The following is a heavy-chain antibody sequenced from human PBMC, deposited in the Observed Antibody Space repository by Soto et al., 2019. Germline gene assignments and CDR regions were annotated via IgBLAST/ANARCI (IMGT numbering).Heavy chain of an antibody. D-gene: IGHD3-22*01. CDR2: VYYGGST. V-gene: IGHV4-39*01. CDR3: AGGDYHHSSSYYFYYFSMDI. CDR1: GGSISSSSYY. J-gene: IGHJ6*01. Sequence: SETLSLTCTVSGGSISSSSYYWGWIRQPPGKGLEWIGNVYYGGSTYYNPSLKSRVTISVETSKSQFSLKLSSVTAADTAVYYCAGGDYHHSSSYYFYYFSMDIWGQGTTVTVSS.